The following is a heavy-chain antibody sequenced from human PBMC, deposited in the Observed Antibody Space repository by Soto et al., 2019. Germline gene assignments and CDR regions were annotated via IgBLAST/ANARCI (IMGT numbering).Heavy chain of an antibody. CDR2: GSYSGTT. J-gene: IGHJ4*02. CDR3: ARGATVTQYDY. CDR1: GVSVSSGSCY. Sequence: QVQLQESGPGLVKPSETLSLTCTVSGVSVSSGSCYWAWIRQPPGKGLEWIGFGSYSGTTNYKPSLTCRVTISGDTSRRQISLKVSSLTAADTAVYYCARGATVTQYDYWGQGTLVTVSS. V-gene: IGHV4-61*01. D-gene: IGHD4-17*01.